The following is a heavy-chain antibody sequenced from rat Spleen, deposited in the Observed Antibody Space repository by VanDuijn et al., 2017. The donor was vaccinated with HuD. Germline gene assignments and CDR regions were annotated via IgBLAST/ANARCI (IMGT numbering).Heavy chain of an antibody. V-gene: IGHV5-27*01. D-gene: IGHD1-10*01. CDR3: TRGGNYDFDY. CDR1: GFTYSNYD. J-gene: IGHJ3*01. CDR2: ISPSGGST. Sequence: EVQLVESGGGLVQPGRSLKISCAASGFTYSNYDMAWVRQAPTKGLEWVASISPSGGSTYYRDSVKGRFTVSRANAKSTLYLQMNSLRSEDTATYYCTRGGNYDFDYWGRGTLVTVSS.